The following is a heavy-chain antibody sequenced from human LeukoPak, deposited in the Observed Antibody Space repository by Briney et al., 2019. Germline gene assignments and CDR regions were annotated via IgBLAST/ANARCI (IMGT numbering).Heavy chain of an antibody. V-gene: IGHV4-34*01. D-gene: IGHD3-22*01. J-gene: IGHJ4*02. CDR1: GGSISSYY. Sequence: SETLSLTCTVSGGSISSYYWSWIRQPPGKGLEWIGEINHSGSTNYNPSLKSRVTISVDTSKNQFSLKLSSVTAADTAVYYCARGLGYYDSSGPVRYWGQGTLVTVSS. CDR3: ARGLGYYDSSGPVRY. CDR2: INHSGST.